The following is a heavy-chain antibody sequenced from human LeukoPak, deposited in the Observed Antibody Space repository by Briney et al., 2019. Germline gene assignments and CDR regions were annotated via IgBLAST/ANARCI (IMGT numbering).Heavy chain of an antibody. CDR1: GYTFTGYY. CDR3: ASNVDTAIHDAFDI. J-gene: IGHJ3*02. Sequence: SVKVSCKASGYTFTGYYMHWVRQAPGQGLEWMGWINPNSGGTNYAQKFQGRVTMTRDTSISTAYMELSRLRSDDTAVYYCASNVDTAIHDAFDIWGQGTMVTVSS. D-gene: IGHD5-18*01. V-gene: IGHV1-2*02. CDR2: INPNSGGT.